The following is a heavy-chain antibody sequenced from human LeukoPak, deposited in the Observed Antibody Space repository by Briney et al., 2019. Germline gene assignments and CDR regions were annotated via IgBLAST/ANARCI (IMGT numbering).Heavy chain of an antibody. CDR3: ARDLGYSSGHPFDY. CDR2: IWYDGSNK. CDR1: GFTFSSYG. D-gene: IGHD6-19*01. V-gene: IGHV3-33*01. Sequence: PGTSLRLSCAPSGFTFSSYGMHWVRQAPGQGLEWVALIWYDGSNKYYGDSVKGRFTISRDNSRNTLYLQMNSLRAEDTAVYYCARDLGYSSGHPFDYWGQGTLVTVSS. J-gene: IGHJ4*02.